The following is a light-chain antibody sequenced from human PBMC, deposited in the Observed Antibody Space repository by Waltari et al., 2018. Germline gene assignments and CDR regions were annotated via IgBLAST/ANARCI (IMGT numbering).Light chain of an antibody. CDR3: QQYNNWPPYT. Sequence: EIVMTQSPAILSASPGERATLSCRASQGVSTNLAWYQQKPGPAPRLLLYGAYTRATGIPAWFSGSGSGTEFTLTISSLQSEDFAVYYCQQYNNWPPYTFGQGTKLEIK. CDR1: QGVSTN. V-gene: IGKV3-15*01. J-gene: IGKJ2*01. CDR2: GAY.